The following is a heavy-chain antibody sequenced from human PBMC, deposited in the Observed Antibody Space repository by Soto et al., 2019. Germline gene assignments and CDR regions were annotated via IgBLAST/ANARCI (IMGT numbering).Heavy chain of an antibody. CDR1: GFTFSSYG. Sequence: QVQLVESGGGVVQPGRSLRLSCAASGFTFSSYGMHWVRQAPGKGLEWVAVISYDGSNKYYADSVKGRFTISRDNSKNTLYLQMNSLRAEDTAVYYCAKDRVAVAVRERTPTDYWGQGTLVTVSS. CDR3: AKDRVAVAVRERTPTDY. V-gene: IGHV3-30*18. J-gene: IGHJ4*02. D-gene: IGHD6-19*01. CDR2: ISYDGSNK.